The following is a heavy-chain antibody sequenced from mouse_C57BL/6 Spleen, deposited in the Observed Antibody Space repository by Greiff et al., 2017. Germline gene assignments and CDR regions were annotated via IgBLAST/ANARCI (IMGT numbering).Heavy chain of an antibody. CDR1: GYTFTDYY. CDR3: ARRGHYYGSSFFDY. CDR2: IYPGSGNT. Sequence: QVQLQQSGAELVRPGASVKLSCKASGYTFTDYYINWVKQRPGQGLEWIARIYPGSGNTYYNEKFKGKATLTAEKSSSTAYMQLSSLTSEDSAVYFCARRGHYYGSSFFDYWGQGTTLTVSS. J-gene: IGHJ2*01. D-gene: IGHD1-1*01. V-gene: IGHV1-76*01.